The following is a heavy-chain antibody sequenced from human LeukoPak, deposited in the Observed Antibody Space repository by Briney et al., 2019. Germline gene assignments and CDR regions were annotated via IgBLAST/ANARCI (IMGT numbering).Heavy chain of an antibody. CDR2: ISYDGSNK. CDR3: ARDIGDCSRDRCYSDYIDY. D-gene: IGHD2-15*01. Sequence: GGSLRLSCAASGFTFSSYAMHWVRQAPGKGLEWVAVISYDGSNKYYADSVKGRFTISRDNSKNTLYLQMNSLRDEDTAVYYCARDIGDCSRDRCYSDYIDYWGQGTVVTVSS. V-gene: IGHV3-30-3*01. J-gene: IGHJ4*02. CDR1: GFTFSSYA.